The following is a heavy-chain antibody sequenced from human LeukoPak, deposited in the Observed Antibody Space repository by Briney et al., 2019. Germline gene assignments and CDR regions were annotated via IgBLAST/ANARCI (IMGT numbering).Heavy chain of an antibody. Sequence: SVKVSCKASGGTFSSYAISWVRQAPGQGLEWMGGVIPIFGTANYAQKFQGRVTITADESTSTAHMELSSLRSEDTAVYYCARVRDGYHLGYFDYWGQGTLVTVSS. J-gene: IGHJ4*02. CDR2: VIPIFGTA. CDR3: ARVRDGYHLGYFDY. V-gene: IGHV1-69*13. D-gene: IGHD5-24*01. CDR1: GGTFSSYA.